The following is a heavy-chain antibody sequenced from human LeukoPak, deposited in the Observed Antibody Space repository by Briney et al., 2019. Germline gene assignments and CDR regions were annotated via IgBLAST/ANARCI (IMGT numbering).Heavy chain of an antibody. CDR1: GGSISSSSYY. CDR2: IYYSGST. J-gene: IGHJ5*02. V-gene: IGHV4-39*01. D-gene: IGHD3-10*01. CDR3: ARTRLLWFGELLS. Sequence: SETLSLTCTVSGGSISSSSYYWGWIRQPPGKGLEWIGSIYYSGSTYYNPSLKSRVTISVDTSKNQFSLKLSSVTAADTAVYYCARTRLLWFGELLSWGQGTLVTVSS.